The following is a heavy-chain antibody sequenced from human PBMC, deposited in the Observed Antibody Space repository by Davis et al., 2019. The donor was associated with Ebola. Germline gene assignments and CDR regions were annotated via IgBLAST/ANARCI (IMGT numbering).Heavy chain of an antibody. J-gene: IGHJ6*02. Sequence: MPGGSLRLSCAVSGGSISSSNWWSWVRQPPGKGLEWIGEIYHSGSTNYNPSLKSRVTISVDTSKNQFSLKLSSVTAADTAVYYCARFPYYYGMDVWGQGTTVTVSS. CDR1: GGSISSSNW. CDR2: IYHSGST. CDR3: ARFPYYYGMDV. V-gene: IGHV4-4*02.